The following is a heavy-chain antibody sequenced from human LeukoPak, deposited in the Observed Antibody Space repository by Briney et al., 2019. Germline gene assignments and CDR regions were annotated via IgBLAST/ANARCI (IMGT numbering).Heavy chain of an antibody. V-gene: IGHV3-64*01. D-gene: IGHD1-26*01. CDR3: ARDGRGSYPIYYFDY. Sequence: GGSLRLSCAASGFTFSSYAMHWVRQAPGKGLEYVSAISSNGGSTYYANSVKGRFTISRDNSKNTLYLQMGSLRAEDMAVYYCARDGRGSYPIYYFDYWGQGTLITVSS. J-gene: IGHJ4*02. CDR2: ISSNGGST. CDR1: GFTFSSYA.